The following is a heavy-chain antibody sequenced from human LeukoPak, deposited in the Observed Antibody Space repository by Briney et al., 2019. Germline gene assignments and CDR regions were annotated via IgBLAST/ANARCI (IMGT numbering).Heavy chain of an antibody. J-gene: IGHJ4*02. CDR2: TSSSSSYI. D-gene: IGHD3-3*01. Sequence: GGSLRLSCAASGFTFSSYSMNWVRQAPGKGLEWVSPTSSSSSYIYYADSVKGRFTISRDNAKNSLYLQMNSLRAEDTAVYYCARALEWLSGFDYWGQGTLVTVSS. CDR3: ARALEWLSGFDY. V-gene: IGHV3-21*01. CDR1: GFTFSSYS.